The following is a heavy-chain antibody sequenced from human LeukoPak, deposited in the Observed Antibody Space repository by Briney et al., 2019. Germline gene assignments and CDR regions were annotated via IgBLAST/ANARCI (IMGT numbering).Heavy chain of an antibody. D-gene: IGHD6-19*01. V-gene: IGHV1-2*04. CDR1: GYTFTGYY. Sequence: GASVKVSCKASGYTFTGYYMHWVRQAPGQGLEWMGWIDPNSGGTNYAQKFQGWVTMTRDTSISTAYMELSRLRSDDTAVYYCARGARHIAVAGGWDYYYYGMDVWGQGTTVTVSS. J-gene: IGHJ6*02. CDR2: IDPNSGGT. CDR3: ARGARHIAVAGGWDYYYYGMDV.